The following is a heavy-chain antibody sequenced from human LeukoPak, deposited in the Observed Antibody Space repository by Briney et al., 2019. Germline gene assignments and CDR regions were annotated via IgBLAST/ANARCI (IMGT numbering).Heavy chain of an antibody. CDR2: IYTSGST. CDR3: ARASGYCTNGVCPDYCYYYMDV. CDR1: GGSISSGSYY. Sequence: SETLSLTCTVSGGSISSGSYYWSWIRQPAGKGLEWIGRIYTSGSTNYNPSLKSRVTISVDTSKNQFSLKLSSVTAADTAVYYCARASGYCTNGVCPDYCYYYMDVWGKGTTVTVSS. D-gene: IGHD2-8*01. V-gene: IGHV4-61*02. J-gene: IGHJ6*03.